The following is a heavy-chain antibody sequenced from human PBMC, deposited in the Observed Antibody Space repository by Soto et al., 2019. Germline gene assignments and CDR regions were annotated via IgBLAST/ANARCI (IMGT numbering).Heavy chain of an antibody. CDR3: AKSLWFGELLSLYIDY. CDR2: ISGSGGST. Sequence: GESLKISCAASGFTFSSYAMSWVRQAPGKGLEWVSAISGSGGSTYYADSVKGRFTISRDNSKNTLYLQMNSLRAEDTAVYYCAKSLWFGELLSLYIDYWGQGTLVTVSS. D-gene: IGHD3-10*01. CDR1: GFTFSSYA. J-gene: IGHJ4*02. V-gene: IGHV3-23*01.